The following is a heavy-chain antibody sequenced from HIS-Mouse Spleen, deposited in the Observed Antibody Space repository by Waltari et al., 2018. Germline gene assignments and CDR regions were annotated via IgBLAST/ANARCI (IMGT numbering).Heavy chain of an antibody. CDR3: AREIPYSSSWYDWYFDL. Sequence: QLQLQESGPGLVKPSETLSLTCTVSGGSISSSSYYWGWIRQPPGKGLEWIGLIYYSGGTYYNPSLKSRVTISVDTSKTQFSLKLSSVTAADTAVYYCAREIPYSSSWYDWYFDLWGRGTLVTVSS. J-gene: IGHJ2*01. V-gene: IGHV4-39*07. CDR1: GGSISSSSYY. D-gene: IGHD6-13*01. CDR2: IYYSGGT.